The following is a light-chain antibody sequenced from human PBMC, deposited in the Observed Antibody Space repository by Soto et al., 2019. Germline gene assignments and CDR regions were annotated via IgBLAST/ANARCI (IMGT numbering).Light chain of an antibody. CDR3: QQYTGPPTT. Sequence: EIVLTQSPATLSLSPGERATLSCRASQSFISDLAWYQHKPGQAPRLLIYDASSRATGIPARFSGSGSGIDFTLTISSLEPEDFAVYFCQQYTGPPTTFGQGTRLEI. CDR2: DAS. V-gene: IGKV3-11*01. J-gene: IGKJ5*01. CDR1: QSFISD.